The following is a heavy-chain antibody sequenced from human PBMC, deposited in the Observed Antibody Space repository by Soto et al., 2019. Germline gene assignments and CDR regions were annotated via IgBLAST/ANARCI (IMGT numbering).Heavy chain of an antibody. CDR1: GGSISSGGYS. CDR2: IYYSGST. J-gene: IGHJ5*02. Sequence: TLALACAVSGGSISSGGYSWSWIRQHPGKGLEWIGYIYYSGSTYYNPSLKSRVTISVDTSKNQFSRKLSSVTAADTAVYYSVRGMATIMGNWFDPWGQGTLVTVYS. CDR3: VRGMATIMGNWFDP. D-gene: IGHD5-12*01. V-gene: IGHV4-31*11.